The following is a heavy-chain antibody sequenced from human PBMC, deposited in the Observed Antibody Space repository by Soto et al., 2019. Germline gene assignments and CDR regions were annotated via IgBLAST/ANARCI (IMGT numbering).Heavy chain of an antibody. Sequence: SETLSLTCAVSSGSISSSNWWSWVRQPPGKGLEWIGEIYHSGSTNYNPSLKSRVTISVDKSKNQFSLKLSSVTAADTAVYYCARVAEELRGPFRYYYYYMDVWGKGTTVTVSS. D-gene: IGHD1-7*01. CDR3: ARVAEELRGPFRYYYYYMDV. CDR1: SGSISSSNW. J-gene: IGHJ6*03. CDR2: IYHSGST. V-gene: IGHV4-4*02.